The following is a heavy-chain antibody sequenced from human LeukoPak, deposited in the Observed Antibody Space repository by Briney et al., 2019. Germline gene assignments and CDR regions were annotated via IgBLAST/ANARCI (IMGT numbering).Heavy chain of an antibody. Sequence: SVKVSCKASGGTFISYAISWVRQAPGQGLEGMGRIIPILGIANYAQKFQGRVTITADKSTSTAYMELSSLRSEDTAVYYCARAGDSSSWYIGWFDPWGQGTLVTVSS. CDR2: IIPILGIA. CDR3: ARAGDSSSWYIGWFDP. J-gene: IGHJ5*02. D-gene: IGHD6-13*01. CDR1: GGTFISYA. V-gene: IGHV1-69*04.